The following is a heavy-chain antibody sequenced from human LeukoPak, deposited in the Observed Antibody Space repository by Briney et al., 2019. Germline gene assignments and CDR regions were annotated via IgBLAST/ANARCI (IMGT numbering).Heavy chain of an antibody. CDR1: GFTFSSYA. Sequence: GGSLRLSCAASGFTFSSYAMSWVRQAPGKGLEWVSAISGSGGSTYYADSAKGRFTISRDNSKNTLYLQMNSLRAEDTAVYYCAKEGGPYYHCSGSYSAYDFWGQGTLVTVSS. CDR2: ISGSGGST. D-gene: IGHD3-10*01. J-gene: IGHJ4*02. V-gene: IGHV3-23*01. CDR3: AKEGGPYYHCSGSYSAYDF.